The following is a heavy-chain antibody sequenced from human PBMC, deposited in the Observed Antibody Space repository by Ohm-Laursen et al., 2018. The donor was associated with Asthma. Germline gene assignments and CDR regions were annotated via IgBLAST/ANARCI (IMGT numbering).Heavy chain of an antibody. Sequence: TLSLTCGASGGSISTTIYYWAWMRQPPGKGLEWIGSISYTGRIYYNPSLKSRVTTSLDTSRDQFSLKLRSVTAADTAVYYCARQFFGSSRPKLFDFWGQGLQVTVSS. CDR2: ISYTGRI. D-gene: IGHD2/OR15-2a*01. V-gene: IGHV4-39*01. CDR1: GGSISTTIYY. J-gene: IGHJ4*02. CDR3: ARQFFGSSRPKLFDF.